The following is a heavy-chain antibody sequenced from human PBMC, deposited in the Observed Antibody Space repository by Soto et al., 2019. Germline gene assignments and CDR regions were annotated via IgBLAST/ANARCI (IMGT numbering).Heavy chain of an antibody. CDR2: INHSGSA. J-gene: IGHJ4*02. D-gene: IGHD3-3*01. Sequence: PSETLSLTCVVYGGSFSGHFWSWIRQPPGKGLEWIGEINHSGSANYNPSLKSRVTISVDTSKNQFSLKLTSVTAADTAVYYCAGWAVGIMIFGVPKDYWSQGTKVTVYS. CDR3: AGWAVGIMIFGVPKDY. V-gene: IGHV4-34*01. CDR1: GGSFSGHF.